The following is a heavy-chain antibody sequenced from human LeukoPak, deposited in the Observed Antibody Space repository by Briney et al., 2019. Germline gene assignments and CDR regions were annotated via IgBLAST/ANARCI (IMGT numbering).Heavy chain of an antibody. CDR2: IYYSGST. V-gene: IGHV4-59*11. CDR3: ARGGLAAPNDY. CDR1: GGSISSHY. D-gene: IGHD6-13*01. J-gene: IGHJ4*02. Sequence: SETLSLTCTVSGGSISSHYWSWIRQPPGKGLEWTGYIYYSGSTNYNPSLKSRVTISVDTSKNQFSLKLSSVTAADTAVYYCARGGLAAPNDYWGQGTLVTVSS.